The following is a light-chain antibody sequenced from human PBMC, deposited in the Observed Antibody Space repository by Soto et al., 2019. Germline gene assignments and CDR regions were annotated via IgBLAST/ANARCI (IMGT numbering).Light chain of an antibody. Sequence: EIVMTQSPATLSVSRGERATLSCRASQSVSSNLAWYQQKPGQAPRLLIYGASTRATGIPARFSGSGSGTEFTLTISSLQSEDFAVYYCQQYNNWPFTFGTGTKVNIK. CDR3: QQYNNWPFT. CDR1: QSVSSN. V-gene: IGKV3-15*01. CDR2: GAS. J-gene: IGKJ3*01.